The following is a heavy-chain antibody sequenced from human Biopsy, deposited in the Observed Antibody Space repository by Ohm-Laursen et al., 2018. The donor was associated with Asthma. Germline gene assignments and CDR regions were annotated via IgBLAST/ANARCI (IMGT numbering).Heavy chain of an antibody. J-gene: IGHJ4*02. CDR3: ARDVMEWYLHAFDF. CDR2: GGSYYDGGLK. CDR1: GFTFINSA. V-gene: IGHV3-30-3*01. D-gene: IGHD3-3*01. Sequence: SLRLSFTASGFTFINSAMHWVRQAPGKGLEWVAVGGSYYDGGLKYYADSVNGRFTVSRDESKNTLYLQMNSLRPDDTAVYYCARDVMEWYLHAFDFWGQGTLVTVSS.